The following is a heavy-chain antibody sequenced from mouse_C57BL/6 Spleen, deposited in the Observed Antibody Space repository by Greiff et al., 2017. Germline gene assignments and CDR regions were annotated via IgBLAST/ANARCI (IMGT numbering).Heavy chain of an antibody. D-gene: IGHD1-1*01. CDR2: IHPSDSDT. Sequence: QVQLQQPGAELVKPGASVKVSCKASGYTFTSYWMHWVKQRPGKGLEWIGRIHPSDSDTNYNQKFKGKATLTVDKSSSTAYMQLSSLTSEDSAVYYCAMGYYGRSPRFAYWGQGTLVTVSA. J-gene: IGHJ3*01. CDR3: AMGYYGRSPRFAY. V-gene: IGHV1-74*01. CDR1: GYTFTSYW.